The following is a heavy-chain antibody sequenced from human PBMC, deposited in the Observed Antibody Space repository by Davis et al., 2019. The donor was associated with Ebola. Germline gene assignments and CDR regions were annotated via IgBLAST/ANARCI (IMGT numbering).Heavy chain of an antibody. D-gene: IGHD5-12*01. Sequence: MPSETLSLTCTVSGGSISSSSYYWGWIRQPPGKGLEWIGSIYYSGSTYYNPSLKSRVTISVDTSKNQFSLKLSSVTAADTAVYYCARGRGGYGYPDYWGQGTLVTVSS. CDR3: ARGRGGYGYPDY. CDR2: IYYSGST. V-gene: IGHV4-39*01. CDR1: GGSISSSSYY. J-gene: IGHJ4*02.